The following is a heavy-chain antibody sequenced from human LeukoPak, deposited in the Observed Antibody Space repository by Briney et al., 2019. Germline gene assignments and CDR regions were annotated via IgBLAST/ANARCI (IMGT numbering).Heavy chain of an antibody. CDR1: GYTFTSYG. CDR2: ISAYNGNT. D-gene: IGHD3-10*01. J-gene: IGHJ5*02. V-gene: IGHV1-18*01. Sequence: PRASVKVSCKASGYTFTSYGISWVRQAPGQGLEWMGWISAYNGNTNYAQKLQGRVTMTTDTSTSTAYMELRSLRSDDTAVYYCARDYGSGSYYDLGVWFDPWGQGTLVTVSS. CDR3: ARDYGSGSYYDLGVWFDP.